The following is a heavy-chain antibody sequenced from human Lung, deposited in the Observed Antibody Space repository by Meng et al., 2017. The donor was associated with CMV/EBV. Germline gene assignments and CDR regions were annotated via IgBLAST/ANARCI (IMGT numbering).Heavy chain of an antibody. V-gene: IGHV1-2*02. CDR3: ARGLAVAGTSHFDY. D-gene: IGHD6-19*01. Sequence: ASVKVSCKASGYTFTGYYMHWVRRAPGQGLEWMGWINPNSGGTNYAQKFQGRVTMTRDTSISTAYMELSRLRSADTAVYYCARGLAVAGTSHFDYWGQGTLVTGS. J-gene: IGHJ4*02. CDR2: INPNSGGT. CDR1: GYTFTGYY.